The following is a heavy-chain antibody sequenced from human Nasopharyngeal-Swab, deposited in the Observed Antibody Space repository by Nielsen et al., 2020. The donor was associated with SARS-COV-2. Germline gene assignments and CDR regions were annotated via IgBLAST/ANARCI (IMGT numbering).Heavy chain of an antibody. D-gene: IGHD1-1*01. CDR1: GGAFSGFY. J-gene: IGHJ6*02. Sequence: SETLSLTCAVYGGAFSGFYWSWIRKSPGEGLEWIGEINPSGSTDYNPSLKSRVSMSVDTSKNQVFLNLRSVTAADTAVYYCARGRRERAPRYYYYGMDVWGQGTTVTVS. V-gene: IGHV4-34*01. CDR3: ARGRRERAPRYYYYGMDV. CDR2: INPSGST.